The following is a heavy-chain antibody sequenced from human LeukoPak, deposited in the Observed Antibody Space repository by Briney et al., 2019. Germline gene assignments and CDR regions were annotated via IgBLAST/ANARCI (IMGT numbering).Heavy chain of an antibody. CDR3: ARVPKGSGYFNY. CDR1: GGSISSYY. D-gene: IGHD3-10*01. Sequence: SETLSLTCTVSGGSISSYYWGWIRHPPGKGLEWIGYIYYSGSTNYNPSLKGRVTFSLDTSKNQFSLKLNSVTAADTAVYYCARVPKGSGYFNYWGQGTLVTVSS. V-gene: IGHV4-59*13. CDR2: IYYSGST. J-gene: IGHJ4*02.